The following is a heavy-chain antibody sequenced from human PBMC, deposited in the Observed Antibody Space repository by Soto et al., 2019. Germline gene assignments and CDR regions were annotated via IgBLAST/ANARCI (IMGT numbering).Heavy chain of an antibody. CDR2: IKGDGSET. Sequence: GGSLRLSCAASGFTFSSYWMHWVRQAPGKGLVWVSRIKGDGSETNYADSVKGRFTISRDNAKNTLYLQLNSLRAEDAAVYYCLRGNSGYGNFDYWGQGTRVTVSS. CDR1: GFTFSSYW. V-gene: IGHV3-74*01. CDR3: LRGNSGYGNFDY. D-gene: IGHD5-12*01. J-gene: IGHJ4*02.